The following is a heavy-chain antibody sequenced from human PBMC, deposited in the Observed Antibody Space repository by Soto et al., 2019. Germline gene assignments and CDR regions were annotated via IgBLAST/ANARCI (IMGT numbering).Heavy chain of an antibody. CDR3: ASQYYDSSGYYDY. D-gene: IGHD3-22*01. CDR1: GGSISSGDYY. V-gene: IGHV4-30-4*01. Sequence: PSETLSLTCTVSGGSISSGDYYWSWIRQPPGKGLEWIGYIYYSGSTYYNPSLKSRVTISVDTSKNQFSLKLSSVIAADTAVYYCASQYYDSSGYYDYWGQGTLVTVSS. J-gene: IGHJ4*02. CDR2: IYYSGST.